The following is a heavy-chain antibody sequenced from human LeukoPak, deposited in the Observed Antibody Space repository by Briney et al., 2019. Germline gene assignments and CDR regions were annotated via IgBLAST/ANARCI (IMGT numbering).Heavy chain of an antibody. CDR3: AKDLWHIVATMRDDY. CDR2: VSGSGGST. J-gene: IGHJ4*02. CDR1: GFTFSSYA. Sequence: HPGGSLRLSCAASGFTFSSYAMSWVRQAPGKGLEWVSGVSGSGGSTYYADSVRGRFTISRDNSGDTLYLQMNSLRAEDTAVYYCAKDLWHIVATMRDDYWGQGTLVTVSS. D-gene: IGHD5-12*01. V-gene: IGHV3-23*01.